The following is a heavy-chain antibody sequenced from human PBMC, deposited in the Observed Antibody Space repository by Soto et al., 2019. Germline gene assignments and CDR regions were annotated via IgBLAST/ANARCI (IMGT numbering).Heavy chain of an antibody. D-gene: IGHD2-2*01. CDR3: ARSTGTYFDY. CDR2: INPTGDTT. V-gene: IGHV1-46*01. CDR1: GYTFTSYY. J-gene: IGHJ4*02. Sequence: ASVKVSCKAFGYTFTSYYMHWVRQAPGQGLEWMGTINPTGDTTSYAQKFQGRVTMTRDTSTSTVYMELSSLRSEDTALYYCARSTGTYFDYWGQGTLVTVSS.